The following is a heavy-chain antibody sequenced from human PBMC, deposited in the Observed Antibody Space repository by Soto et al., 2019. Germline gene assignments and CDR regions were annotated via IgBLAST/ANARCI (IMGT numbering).Heavy chain of an antibody. CDR1: GFTFRSFT. Sequence: GGSLRLSCAASGFTFRSFTMNWVRQAPGKGLEWVATISSNSAYIYYTDALRGRFTISRDNDKYSLHLQMNSLRAEDTAVYYCTSDASRDSSARGWFDYWGPGTLVTVSS. CDR3: TSDASRDSSARGWFDY. J-gene: IGHJ5*01. D-gene: IGHD6-13*01. CDR2: ISSNSAYI. V-gene: IGHV3-21*01.